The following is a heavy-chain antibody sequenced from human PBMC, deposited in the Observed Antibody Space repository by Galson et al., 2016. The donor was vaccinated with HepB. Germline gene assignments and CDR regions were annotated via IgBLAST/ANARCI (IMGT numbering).Heavy chain of an antibody. D-gene: IGHD2-8*02. Sequence: SLRLSCAASGFTVSSNHMTWVRQAPGKGLEWIGEIFHTGRTNYNPSLKGRVTISLDKSKNQFSLNLRSVTAADTAIYYCAPLGYCTGGVCHSVIWSQGTLVTVSS. CDR2: IFHTGRT. CDR3: APLGYCTGGVCHSVI. V-gene: IGHV4-4*02. J-gene: IGHJ4*02. CDR1: GFTVSSNH.